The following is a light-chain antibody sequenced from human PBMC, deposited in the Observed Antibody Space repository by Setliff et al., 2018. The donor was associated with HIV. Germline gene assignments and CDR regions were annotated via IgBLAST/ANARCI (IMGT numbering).Light chain of an antibody. CDR2: EVT. CDR3: CSYAGSSTFPYV. J-gene: IGLJ1*01. V-gene: IGLV2-23*02. Sequence: QSALTQPASVSGSPGQSITISCTGTSSDVGSYNLVSWYQQHPGKAPKVMIYEVTKRPSGVSNRFSGSKSGNAASLTISGLQAEDEADYYCCSYAGSSTFPYVFGNGTKVTVL. CDR1: SSDVGSYNL.